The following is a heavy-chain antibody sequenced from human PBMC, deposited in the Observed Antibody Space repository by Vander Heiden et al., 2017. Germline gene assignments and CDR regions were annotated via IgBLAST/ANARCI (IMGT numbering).Heavy chain of an antibody. Sequence: PGQGLEWMGWISAYNGNTNYAQKLQGRVTMTTDTSTSTAYMELRSLRSDDTAVYYCARDQQGYYDILTGYYTSYFDYWGQGTLVTVSS. D-gene: IGHD3-9*01. J-gene: IGHJ4*02. V-gene: IGHV1-18*01. CDR2: ISAYNGNT. CDR3: ARDQQGYYDILTGYYTSYFDY.